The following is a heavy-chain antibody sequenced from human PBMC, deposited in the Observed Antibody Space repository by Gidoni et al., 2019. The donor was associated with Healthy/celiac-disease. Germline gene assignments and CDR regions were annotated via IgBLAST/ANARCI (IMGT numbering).Heavy chain of an antibody. Sequence: EVQLLESGGGLVQPGGSLRLSCAASGFTFSSYAMRWVRQAPGKGLEWVSAISGSGGSTYYADSVKGRFTISRDNSKNTLYLQMNSLRAEDTAVYYCAKGLNIAVAVVNWYFDLWGRGTLVTVSS. D-gene: IGHD6-19*01. CDR2: ISGSGGST. CDR3: AKGLNIAVAVVNWYFDL. CDR1: GFTFSSYA. V-gene: IGHV3-23*01. J-gene: IGHJ2*01.